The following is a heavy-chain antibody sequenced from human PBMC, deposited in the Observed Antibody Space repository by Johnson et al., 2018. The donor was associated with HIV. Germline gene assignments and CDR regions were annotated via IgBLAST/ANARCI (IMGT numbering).Heavy chain of an antibody. D-gene: IGHD6-6*01. CDR1: GFTFSSYA. J-gene: IGHJ3*01. CDR3: AKDLSSSSL. V-gene: IGHV3-30*02. CDR2: IRYDGSNK. Sequence: QVQLVESGGGLVQPGRSLRLSCAASGFTFSSYAMHWVRQAPGKGLEWVAFIRYDGSNKYYADSVKGRFTISRDNSKNTLYLQMNSLRAEDTAVYYCAKDLSSSSLWGQGTMVTVSS.